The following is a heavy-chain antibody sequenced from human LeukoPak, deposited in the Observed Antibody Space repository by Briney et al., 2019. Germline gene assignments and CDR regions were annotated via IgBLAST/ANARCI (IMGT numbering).Heavy chain of an antibody. V-gene: IGHV4-59*13. D-gene: IGHD3-16*01. CDR2: IYYSGST. J-gene: IGHJ4*02. Sequence: SETLSLTCTVSGGSISSYYWSWIRQPPGKGLEWIGYIYYSGSTNYNPSLKSRVTLSVDTSKNQLSLKLSSVTAADTAVYYCARGAMITTSTFDYWGQGTLVTVSS. CDR3: ARGAMITTSTFDY. CDR1: GGSISSYY.